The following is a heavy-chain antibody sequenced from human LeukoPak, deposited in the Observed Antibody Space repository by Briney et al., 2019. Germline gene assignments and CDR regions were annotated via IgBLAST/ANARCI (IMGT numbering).Heavy chain of an antibody. J-gene: IGHJ3*02. V-gene: IGHV4-4*02. CDR3: ARHLLRWELPTPDAFDI. CDR1: GGSISSSNW. D-gene: IGHD1-26*01. CDR2: IYHSGST. Sequence: SETLSLTCAVSGGSISSSNWWSWVRQPPGKGLEWIGEIYHSGSTNYNPSLKSRVTISVDTSKNQFSLKLSSVTAADTAVYYCARHLLRWELPTPDAFDIWGQGTMVTVSS.